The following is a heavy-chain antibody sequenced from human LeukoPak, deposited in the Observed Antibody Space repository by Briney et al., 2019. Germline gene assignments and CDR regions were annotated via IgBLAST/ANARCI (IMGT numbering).Heavy chain of an antibody. Sequence: GESLKISCKGSGYSFTSYWIGWVRQMPGKGLEWIGIIYPGDSDTRYSPSFQGQVTVSADKSISTAYLQWSSLKASDTAMYYCARRDYYYDSSGYYSLFDYWGQGTLVTVSS. CDR3: ARRDYYYDSSGYYSLFDY. D-gene: IGHD3-22*01. CDR1: GYSFTSYW. J-gene: IGHJ4*02. CDR2: IYPGDSDT. V-gene: IGHV5-51*01.